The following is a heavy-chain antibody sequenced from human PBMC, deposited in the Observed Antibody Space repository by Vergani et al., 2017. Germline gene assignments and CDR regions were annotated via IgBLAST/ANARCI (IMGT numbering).Heavy chain of an antibody. CDR1: ESSFISNE. J-gene: IGHJ4*02. CDR2: INPIDSNI. Sequence: EVMLVQSGAEVKKPGESLKISCKYSESSFISNEIAWVRQMSGKGLQWMGNINPIDSNIAYSPSFQGQAIMSLDKSSTTAYLQWRSLKASDTAIYYCTRHVPCGDGACLHFDHWGQGTQVTVSS. V-gene: IGHV5-51*01. D-gene: IGHD2-21*01. CDR3: TRHVPCGDGACLHFDH.